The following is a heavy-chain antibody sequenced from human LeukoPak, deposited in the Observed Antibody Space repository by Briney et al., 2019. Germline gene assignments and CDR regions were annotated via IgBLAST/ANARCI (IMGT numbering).Heavy chain of an antibody. Sequence: SETLSLTCTVSGGSIGSYYWSWIRQPPGKGLEWIGYIYYSGSTNYNPSLKSPVTISVDTSKNQFSLKLSSVTAADTAVYYCARVRDDPYYDILTGSNYYYYMDVWGKGTTVTVSS. CDR2: IYYSGST. CDR1: GGSIGSYY. D-gene: IGHD3-9*01. V-gene: IGHV4-59*01. J-gene: IGHJ6*03. CDR3: ARVRDDPYYDILTGSNYYYYMDV.